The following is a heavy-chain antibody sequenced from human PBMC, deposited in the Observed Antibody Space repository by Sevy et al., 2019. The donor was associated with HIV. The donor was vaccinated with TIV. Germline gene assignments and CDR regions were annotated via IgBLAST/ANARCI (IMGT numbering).Heavy chain of an antibody. CDR3: AGPILTYNNGWSYYDY. CDR1: GASISSSGYY. D-gene: IGHD6-19*01. Sequence: SETLSLTCTVSGASISSSGYYWGWIRQPPGKGLEWIASINYNGSTFYNPSLKSRVTISAETSKNQFSLDLNSVTAADTAIYYCAGPILTYNNGWSYYDYWGQGTVVTVSS. CDR2: INYNGST. V-gene: IGHV4-39*01. J-gene: IGHJ4*02.